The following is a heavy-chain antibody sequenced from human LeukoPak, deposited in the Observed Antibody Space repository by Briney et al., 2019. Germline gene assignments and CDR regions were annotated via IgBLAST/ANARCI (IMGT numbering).Heavy chain of an antibody. V-gene: IGHV4-31*03. Sequence: RPSQTLSLTCTVSGGSISSGGYHWSWIRQHPGKGLEWIGYIYYSGSTYYNPSLKSRVTISVDTSKNQFSLKLSSVTAADTAVYYCARDNAPLGWKGYYYYGMDVWGQGTTVTVSS. CDR3: ARDNAPLGWKGYYYYGMDV. J-gene: IGHJ6*02. CDR1: GGSISSGGYH. D-gene: IGHD1-1*01. CDR2: IYYSGST.